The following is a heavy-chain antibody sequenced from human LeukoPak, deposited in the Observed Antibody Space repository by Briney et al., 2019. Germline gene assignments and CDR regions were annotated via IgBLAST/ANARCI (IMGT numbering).Heavy chain of an antibody. V-gene: IGHV3-7*05. CDR3: ARDVGYDSSGSYPYYFDY. CDR1: RFSFSSYW. CDR2: IKQDGGEK. Sequence: PGGSLRLSCAASRFSFSSYWMAWVRQAPGKGLEWLANIKQDGGEKHYVDSVQGRFTISRDNAKNSLYLQMNSLRAEDTAMYYCARDVGYDSSGSYPYYFDYWGLGTLVTVSS. D-gene: IGHD3-22*01. J-gene: IGHJ4*02.